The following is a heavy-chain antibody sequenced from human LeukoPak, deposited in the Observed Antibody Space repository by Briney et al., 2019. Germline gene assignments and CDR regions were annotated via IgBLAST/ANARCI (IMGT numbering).Heavy chain of an antibody. CDR2: IKQDGSEK. CDR1: GFTFSSHW. D-gene: IGHD2-21*01. Sequence: GGSLRLSCAASGFTFSSHWMSWVRQAPGKGLEWVANIKQDGSEKYYVDSVKGRFTISRDNAKNSLYLQMNSLRAEDTAVYYCARDCGPLDFWGQGTLVTVSS. J-gene: IGHJ4*02. V-gene: IGHV3-7*01. CDR3: ARDCGPLDF.